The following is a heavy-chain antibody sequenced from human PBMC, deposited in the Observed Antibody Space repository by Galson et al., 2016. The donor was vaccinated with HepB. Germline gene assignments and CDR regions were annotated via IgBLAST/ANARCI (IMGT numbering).Heavy chain of an antibody. CDR3: ARGGDIVATLDY. D-gene: IGHD5-12*01. J-gene: IGHJ4*02. Sequence: SLRLSCAASEFTFSNYGMHWVRQAPGKGLEWVAVIWYDETNKYYTDSVKGRFTISRDNSKNRLYLQMNSLRAEDTALYYCARGGDIVATLDYWGQGTQAIVSS. CDR2: IWYDETNK. CDR1: EFTFSNYG. V-gene: IGHV3-33*01.